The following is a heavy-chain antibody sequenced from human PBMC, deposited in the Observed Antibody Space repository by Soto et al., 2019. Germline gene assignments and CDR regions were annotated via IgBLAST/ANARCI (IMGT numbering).Heavy chain of an antibody. D-gene: IGHD1-20*01. CDR1: GFTFSSYW. J-gene: IGHJ4*02. Sequence: EVQLVESGGGLVQPGGSLRLSCAASGFTFSSYWMHWVRQAPGKGLVWVSRINSDGSSTSYADSVKGRFTISRDNAKNTLYLQMKRLRAEDRAVHYCAREYNWNVPYFDYWGKGSLVTVSS. CDR2: INSDGSST. V-gene: IGHV3-74*01. CDR3: AREYNWNVPYFDY.